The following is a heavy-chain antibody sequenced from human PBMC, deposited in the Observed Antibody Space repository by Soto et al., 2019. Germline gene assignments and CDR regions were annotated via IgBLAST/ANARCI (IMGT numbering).Heavy chain of an antibody. D-gene: IGHD6-13*01. CDR2: IRRNSSYT. CDR3: ACGFGYSSYHGRDG. Sequence: GGSLRLSCAASGFTFSDYYMSWIRQAPGKGLEWVAYIRRNSSYTKYADSVKGRFTISRDNAKNSLYLQMNSLRAEDTAVYYWACGFGYSSYHGRDGWDQGTTVTVAS. CDR1: GFTFSDYY. V-gene: IGHV3-11*06. J-gene: IGHJ6*02.